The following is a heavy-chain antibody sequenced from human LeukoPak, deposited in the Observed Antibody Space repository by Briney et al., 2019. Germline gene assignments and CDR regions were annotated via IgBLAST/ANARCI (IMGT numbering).Heavy chain of an antibody. D-gene: IGHD3-9*01. V-gene: IGHV3-33*01. CDR2: IWYDGSNK. CDR3: ARGGRYYDILTGYYCFDY. Sequence: GRSLRLSCAASGFTFSSYGMHWVRQAPGKGLEWVAVIWYDGSNKYYADSVKGRFTISRDNSKNTLYLQMNSLRAEDTAVYYCARGGRYYDILTGYYCFDYWGQGTLVTVSS. CDR1: GFTFSSYG. J-gene: IGHJ4*02.